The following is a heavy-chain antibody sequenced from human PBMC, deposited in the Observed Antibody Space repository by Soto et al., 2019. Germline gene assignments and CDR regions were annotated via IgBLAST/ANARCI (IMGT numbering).Heavy chain of an antibody. V-gene: IGHV4-59*08. CDR3: ARQLGFCSSTRCYGWYDP. Sequence: SETLSLTCTVSGGSISSYYWSWIRQPPGKGLEWIGFTYYSGNTNYNPSLKSRATISVDTSENQFSLKLSSVTAADTAVYYCARQLGFCSSTRCYGWYDPWGQGTLVTVSS. CDR2: TYYSGNT. D-gene: IGHD2-2*01. CDR1: GGSISSYY. J-gene: IGHJ5*02.